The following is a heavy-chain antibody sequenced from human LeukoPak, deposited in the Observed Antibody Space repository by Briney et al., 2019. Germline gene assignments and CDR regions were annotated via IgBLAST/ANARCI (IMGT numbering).Heavy chain of an antibody. Sequence: SETLSLTCTVYGGSFSGYYWSWIRQSPGKGLEWIGEINHSGSTKYNPSLKNRVTISVDTSKNQFSLKLSSVTAADTAVYYCARGSSGMIVVVIPAFDYWGQGTLVTVSS. CDR2: INHSGST. CDR3: ARGSSGMIVVVIPAFDY. V-gene: IGHV4-34*01. J-gene: IGHJ4*02. D-gene: IGHD3-22*01. CDR1: GGSFSGYY.